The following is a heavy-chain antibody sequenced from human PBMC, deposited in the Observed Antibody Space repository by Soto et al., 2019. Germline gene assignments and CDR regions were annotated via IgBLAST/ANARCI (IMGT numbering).Heavy chain of an antibody. Sequence: SETLSLTCTVSGGSISSGGYYWSWVRQPPGKGLEWIGEIYHSGSTNYNPSLKSRVTISVDKSKNQFSLKLSSVAAADTAVYYCARDRPETFGPYNWFDPWGQGTLVTVSS. CDR2: IYHSGST. V-gene: IGHV4-39*07. CDR3: ARDRPETFGPYNWFDP. J-gene: IGHJ5*02. CDR1: GGSISSGGYY. D-gene: IGHD3-3*01.